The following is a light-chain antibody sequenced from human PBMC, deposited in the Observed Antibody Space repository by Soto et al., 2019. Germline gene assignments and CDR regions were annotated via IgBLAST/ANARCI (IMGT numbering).Light chain of an antibody. J-gene: IGKJ1*01. CDR2: EAS. CDR1: QSVSIY. CDR3: QQRSDWPWT. Sequence: EIVLTQSPATLSLSPGERATLSCRASQSVSIYLAWYQQKPGQAPRLLMYEASNRATGIPARFSGGGSGTDFTLTISSLEPEDFAVYYCQQRSDWPWTFGQGTKVDIK. V-gene: IGKV3-11*01.